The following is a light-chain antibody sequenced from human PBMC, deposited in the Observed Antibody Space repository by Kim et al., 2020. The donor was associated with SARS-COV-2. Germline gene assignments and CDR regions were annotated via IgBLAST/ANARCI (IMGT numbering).Light chain of an antibody. Sequence: SPEKTASIPCSGDELGNKYACWYQQKPGQSPVLVLYQDSKRPSGIPERFSGSNSGNTATLTISGTQAMDEADYYCQAWDSSTHYVFGTGTKVTVL. CDR2: QDS. CDR3: QAWDSSTHYV. CDR1: ELGNKY. J-gene: IGLJ1*01. V-gene: IGLV3-1*01.